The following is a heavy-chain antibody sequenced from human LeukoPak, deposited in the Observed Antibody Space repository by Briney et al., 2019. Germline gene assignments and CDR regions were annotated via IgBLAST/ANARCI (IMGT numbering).Heavy chain of an antibody. CDR3: ASYNLRDAFTR. J-gene: IGHJ3*01. CDR2: IKGITEGGTK. Sequence: AGSLRLSCAASGFTFSKDWRSWVRQAPGKGLEWVARIKGITEGGTKASTAPVRGRFTITRDDSRSTLSLQLPSPQTEDTAVYYCASYNLRDAFTRRGQGTMLTVSS. CDR1: GFTFSKDW. D-gene: IGHD1-14*01. V-gene: IGHV3-15*01.